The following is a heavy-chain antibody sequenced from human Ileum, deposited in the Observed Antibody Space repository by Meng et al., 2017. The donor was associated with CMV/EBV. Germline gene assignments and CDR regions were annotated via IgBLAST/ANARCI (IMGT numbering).Heavy chain of an antibody. Sequence: GASLKISCEASEFIFSSYSMTWVRQVPVKGLEWVSSISSSSSYIYYADSVKGRFTISRDNAKNTLYLQMNSLRAEDTAVYFCARSMPFAVPSRAMDVWGHGTTVTVSS. CDR3: ARSMPFAVPSRAMDV. D-gene: IGHD2-2*01. V-gene: IGHV3-21*01. J-gene: IGHJ6*02. CDR1: EFIFSSYS. CDR2: ISSSSSYI.